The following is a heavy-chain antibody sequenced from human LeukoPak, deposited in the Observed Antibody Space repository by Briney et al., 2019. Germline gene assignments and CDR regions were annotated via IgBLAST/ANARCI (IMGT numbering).Heavy chain of an antibody. Sequence: SETLSLTCTVSGGSISSGSYYWSWIRQPAGKGLEWIGEINHSGSTNYNPSLKSRVTVSVDTSKNQFSLKLSSVTAADTAVYYCARGRLGDILTPLWYWGQGTLVTVSS. CDR1: GGSISSGSYY. D-gene: IGHD3-9*01. CDR2: INHSGST. CDR3: ARGRLGDILTPLWY. J-gene: IGHJ4*02. V-gene: IGHV4-61*10.